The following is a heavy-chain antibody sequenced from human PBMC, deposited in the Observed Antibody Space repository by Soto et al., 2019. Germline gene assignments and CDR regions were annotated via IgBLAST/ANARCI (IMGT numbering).Heavy chain of an antibody. CDR1: GNTFTSYD. CDR2: ISTTSGNT. CDR3: ARDNGYYDF. Sequence: GASVKVSCKASGNTFTSYDINWVRQATGHGLEWMAWISTTSGNTHYAERVQGRVTVTLDKSARTAFMEMWGLTSDDTAVYFCARDNGYYDFWGQGTLVTVSS. V-gene: IGHV1-18*01. J-gene: IGHJ4*02. D-gene: IGHD2-8*01.